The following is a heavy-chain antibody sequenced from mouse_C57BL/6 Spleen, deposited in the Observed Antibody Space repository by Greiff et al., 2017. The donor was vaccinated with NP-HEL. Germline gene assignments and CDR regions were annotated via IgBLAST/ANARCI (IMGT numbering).Heavy chain of an antibody. J-gene: IGHJ2*01. CDR2: IYPGDGDT. CDR1: GYAFSSSW. V-gene: IGHV1-82*01. Sequence: QVQLQQSGPELVKPGASVKISCKASGYAFSSSWMNWVKQRPGKGLEWIGRIYPGDGDTNYNGKFKGKATLTADKSSSTAYMQLSSLTSEDSAVYFCARWEITTAYFDYWGQGTTLTVSS. CDR3: ARWEITTAYFDY. D-gene: IGHD1-2*01.